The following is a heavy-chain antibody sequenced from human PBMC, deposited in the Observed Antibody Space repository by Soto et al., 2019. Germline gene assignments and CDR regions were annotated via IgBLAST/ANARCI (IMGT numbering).Heavy chain of an antibody. V-gene: IGHV4-59*08. J-gene: IGHJ4*02. Sequence: SETLSLTCTVSGGSISSYYWSWIRQPPGKGLEWIGYIYYSGSTNYNPSLKSRVTISVDTSKNQFSLKLSSVTAADTAVYYCARHERYGDYVYFDYWGQGTLVTVSS. CDR2: IYYSGST. CDR1: GGSISSYY. CDR3: ARHERYGDYVYFDY. D-gene: IGHD4-17*01.